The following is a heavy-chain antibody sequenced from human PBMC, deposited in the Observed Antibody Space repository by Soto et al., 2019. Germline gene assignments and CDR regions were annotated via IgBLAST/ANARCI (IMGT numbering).Heavy chain of an antibody. J-gene: IGHJ4*02. Sequence: QVQLVQSGAEVKKPGSSVKVSCKASGGTFSRYAISWVRQAPGQGLEWMGGIIPIFGTANYAQKFQGRVTITSDECTSTAYMELSSLRSEDTAVYYCARDSYDFSLDYWGQGTLVTVSS. CDR2: IIPIFGTA. CDR1: GGTFSRYA. V-gene: IGHV1-69*05. D-gene: IGHD3-3*01. CDR3: ARDSYDFSLDY.